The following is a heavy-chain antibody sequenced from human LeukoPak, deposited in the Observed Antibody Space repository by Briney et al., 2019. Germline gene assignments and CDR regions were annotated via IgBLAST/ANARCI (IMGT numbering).Heavy chain of an antibody. CDR1: GYTFSNYA. V-gene: IGHV3-23*01. Sequence: GGSLRLSCAASGYTFSNYAMRWVRQAPGKGLEWVSGISGNGDSTYYADSVKGRFTISRDNAKNSLYLQMNSLRAEDTAVYYCARDLGYGGNSGDYWGQGSLVTVSS. CDR3: ARDLGYGGNSGDY. D-gene: IGHD4-23*01. CDR2: ISGNGDST. J-gene: IGHJ4*02.